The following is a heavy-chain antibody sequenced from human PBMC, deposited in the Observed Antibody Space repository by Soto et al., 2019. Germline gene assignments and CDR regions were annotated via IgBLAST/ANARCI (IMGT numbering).Heavy chain of an antibody. V-gene: IGHV1-46*01. Sequence: VQLVQSGAEVKKPGASVKISCKASGYTFTSYYMPWVRQAPGQGLEWMGIINPSGDSTNYAQKFQGRVTLTRDTSTSTVYMELSRLRSEDTAVYYCARPPPGRYNWFDPWGQGTLVTVSS. CDR2: INPSGDST. CDR1: GYTFTSYY. J-gene: IGHJ5*02. CDR3: ARPPPGRYNWFDP.